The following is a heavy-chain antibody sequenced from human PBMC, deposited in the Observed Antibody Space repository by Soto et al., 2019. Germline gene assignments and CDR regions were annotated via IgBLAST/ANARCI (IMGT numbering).Heavy chain of an antibody. CDR3: AKLPTGFPNWIDP. CDR2: IYKTGR. Sequence: PSETLSLTCTVSGDSVSSTPYSWGWFRQPPGKGLEWIGSIYKTGRSYNPSLKSRVTISQDTSRTQFSLKLSSVTAADTAIYYCAKLPTGFPNWIDPWGQGIPVTVSS. J-gene: IGHJ5*02. V-gene: IGHV4-39*01. D-gene: IGHD2-21*01. CDR1: GDSVSSTPYS.